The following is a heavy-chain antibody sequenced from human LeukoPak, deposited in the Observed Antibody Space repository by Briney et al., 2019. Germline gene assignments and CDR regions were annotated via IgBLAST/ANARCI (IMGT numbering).Heavy chain of an antibody. CDR3: VREREGSNSEH. CDR2: IYSDGNT. J-gene: IGHJ1*01. CDR1: GFTVSNNR. D-gene: IGHD1-26*01. V-gene: IGHV3-53*01. Sequence: GGSLRLSCAASGFTVSNNRLSWVREAPGMGLEWVSTIYSDGNTYYPDSVKGRFTISRDGSKNTLYLQLNSLRTEDTAIYYCVREREGSNSEHWGQGTLVTVSS.